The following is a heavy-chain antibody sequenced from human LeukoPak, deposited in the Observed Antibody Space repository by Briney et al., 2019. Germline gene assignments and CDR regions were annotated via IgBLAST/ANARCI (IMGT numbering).Heavy chain of an antibody. CDR2: ISGSGGSR. CDR1: GYTFSSYA. J-gene: IGHJ6*02. CDR3: AKGLAHGMDA. V-gene: IGHV3-23*01. Sequence: GGSLRLFCAASGYTFSSYAMSWVRQAPGKGLEWVSGISGSGGSRYYADSVKGRFTISRDNSKNTLYLQMNSLRAEDTAIYYCAKGLAHGMDAWGQGTTVTVSS. D-gene: IGHD3-3*02.